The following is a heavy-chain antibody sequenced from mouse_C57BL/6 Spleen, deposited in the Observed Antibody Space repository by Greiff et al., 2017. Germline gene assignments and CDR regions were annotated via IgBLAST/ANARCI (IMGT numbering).Heavy chain of an antibody. Sequence: EVQLQQSGPELVKPGASVKISCKASGYTFTDYYMNWVKQSHGKSLEWIGDINPNNGGTSYNQKFKGKATLTVDKSSSTAYMELRSLTSEDSAVYYCARDYGSRGAWFAYWGQGTLVTVSA. J-gene: IGHJ3*01. D-gene: IGHD1-1*01. CDR2: INPNNGGT. CDR3: ARDYGSRGAWFAY. V-gene: IGHV1-26*01. CDR1: GYTFTDYY.